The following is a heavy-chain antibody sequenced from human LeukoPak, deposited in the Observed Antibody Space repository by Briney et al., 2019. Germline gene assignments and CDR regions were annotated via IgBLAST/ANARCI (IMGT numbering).Heavy chain of an antibody. CDR1: GFTFSSYS. CDR3: ARGYDFWTGYPLDY. D-gene: IGHD3-3*01. CDR2: ISSSSTYI. J-gene: IGHJ4*02. V-gene: IGHV3-21*01. Sequence: PGGSLRPSCAASGFTFSSYSMNWVRQAPGKGLEWVSSISSSSTYIYYADSVKGRFTISRDNAKNSLYLQMSSLRAEDTAVYYCARGYDFWTGYPLDYWGQGTLVTVSS.